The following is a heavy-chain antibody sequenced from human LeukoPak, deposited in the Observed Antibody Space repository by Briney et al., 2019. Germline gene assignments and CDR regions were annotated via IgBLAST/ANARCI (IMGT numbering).Heavy chain of an antibody. CDR1: GFTFSDYS. J-gene: IGHJ4*02. CDR3: ASGYDYFDY. D-gene: IGHD5-12*01. Sequence: GGSLRLSCAASGFTFSDYSMHWVRQAPDKGLNWVAFIRYDGNIRYHADSVKGRFTISRDNAKNSLYLQMNSLRAEDTAVYYCASGYDYFDYWGQGTLVTVSS. V-gene: IGHV3-30*02. CDR2: IRYDGNIR.